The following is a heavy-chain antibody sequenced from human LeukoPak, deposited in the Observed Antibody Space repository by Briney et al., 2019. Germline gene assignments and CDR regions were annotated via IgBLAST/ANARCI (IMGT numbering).Heavy chain of an antibody. CDR2: IYYSGST. CDR3: ARESSSWQYYYYYYMDV. CDR1: GGSISSSSYY. Sequence: SETLSLTCTVSGGSISSSSYYWGWIRQPPGKGLEWTGSIYYSGSTYYNPSLKSRVTISVDTSKNQFSLKLSSVTAADTAVYYCARESSSWQYYYYYYMDVWGKGTTVTISS. J-gene: IGHJ6*03. D-gene: IGHD6-13*01. V-gene: IGHV4-39*02.